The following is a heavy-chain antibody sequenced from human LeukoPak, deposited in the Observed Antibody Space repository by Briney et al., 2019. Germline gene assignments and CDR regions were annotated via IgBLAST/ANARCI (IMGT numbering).Heavy chain of an antibody. D-gene: IGHD6-19*01. CDR1: GYSISSGYY. Sequence: SETLSLTCTVSGYSISSGYYWGWIRQPPGKGLEWIGSIYYSGSTYYNPSLKSRVTISVDTSKNQFSLKLSSVTAADTAVYYCARDRYSSGWASLHDAFDIWGQGTMVTVSS. V-gene: IGHV4-38-2*02. CDR2: IYYSGST. J-gene: IGHJ3*02. CDR3: ARDRYSSGWASLHDAFDI.